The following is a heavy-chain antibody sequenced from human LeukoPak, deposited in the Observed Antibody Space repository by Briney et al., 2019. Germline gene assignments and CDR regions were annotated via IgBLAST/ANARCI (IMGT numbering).Heavy chain of an antibody. Sequence: SETLSLTCTVSGGSISSSSYYWGWIRQPPGKGLEWIGSIYYSGSTYYNPSLKSRVTISVDTSKNQFSLKLSSVTAADTAVYYCARGARVTRINWFDPWGQGTLVAVSS. CDR1: GGSISSSSYY. J-gene: IGHJ5*02. CDR2: IYYSGST. D-gene: IGHD4-23*01. CDR3: ARGARVTRINWFDP. V-gene: IGHV4-39*01.